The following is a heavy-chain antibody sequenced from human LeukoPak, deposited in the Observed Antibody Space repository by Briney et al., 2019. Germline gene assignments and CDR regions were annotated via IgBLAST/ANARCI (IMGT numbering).Heavy chain of an antibody. V-gene: IGHV3-33*06. CDR1: GFTFSSYG. J-gene: IGHJ4*02. CDR3: AKETSMVRGGPFDY. D-gene: IGHD3-10*01. Sequence: PGRSLRLSCAASGFTFSSYGMHWVRQAPGKGLEWVAVIWYDGSNKYYADSVKGRFTISRDNSKNTLYLQMNSLRAEDTAVYYCAKETSMVRGGPFDYWGQGTLVTVSS. CDR2: IWYDGSNK.